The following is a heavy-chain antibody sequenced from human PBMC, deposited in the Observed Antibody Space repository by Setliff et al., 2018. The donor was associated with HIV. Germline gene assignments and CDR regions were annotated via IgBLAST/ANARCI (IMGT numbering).Heavy chain of an antibody. CDR2: INPNSGGT. CDR1: GYTFTGYY. D-gene: IGHD1-26*01. Sequence: ASVKVSCKTSGYTFTGYYMHWVRQAPGQGLEWMGWINPNSGGTNYAQKFQGRVTMTRDTSISTAYMELSRLRSDDTAVYYCARDLGPGGGSYRMPINWFDPWGQGTLVTVSS. V-gene: IGHV1-2*02. CDR3: ARDLGPGGGSYRMPINWFDP. J-gene: IGHJ5*02.